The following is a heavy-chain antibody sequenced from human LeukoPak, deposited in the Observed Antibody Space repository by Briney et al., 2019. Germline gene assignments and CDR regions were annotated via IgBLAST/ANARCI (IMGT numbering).Heavy chain of an antibody. CDR3: ASDPGEQWLPKQGY. Sequence: PGGSLRLSCAASGFSFSSYSMCWARQAPGKGLEWLSYITSSSNSIYYADSVKGRFTISRDNAQNSLFLQMNSLRAEDTAVYYCASDPGEQWLPKQGYWGQGTLVTVSS. J-gene: IGHJ4*02. V-gene: IGHV3-48*01. CDR1: GFSFSSYS. CDR2: ITSSSNSI. D-gene: IGHD6-19*01.